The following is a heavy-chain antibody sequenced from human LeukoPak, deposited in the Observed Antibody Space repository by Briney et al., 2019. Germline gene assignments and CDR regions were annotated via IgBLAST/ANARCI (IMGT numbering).Heavy chain of an antibody. CDR1: GFTFSDYY. V-gene: IGHV3-11*01. Sequence: PGGSLRLSCAASGFTFSDYYMSWIRQAPGKGLEWVSYISSSGSTIYYADSVKGRFTISRDNAKNSLYLQMNSLRAEDTAVYYCARPLEREPYDAFDIWGQGTMVTVSS. CDR3: ARPLEREPYDAFDI. J-gene: IGHJ3*02. CDR2: ISSSGSTI. D-gene: IGHD1-1*01.